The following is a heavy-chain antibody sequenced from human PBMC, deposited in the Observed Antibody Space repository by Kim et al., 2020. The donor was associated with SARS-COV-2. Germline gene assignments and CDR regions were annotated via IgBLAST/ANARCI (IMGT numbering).Heavy chain of an antibody. Sequence: GGSLRLSCTASGFTFGDYAMSWVRQAPGKGLEWVGFIRSKAYGGTTEYAASVKGRFTISRDDSKSIAYLQMNSLKTEDTAVYYCTRSLYSGYDGDYYGMDVWGQGTTVTVSS. J-gene: IGHJ6*02. CDR3: TRSLYSGYDGDYYGMDV. CDR2: IRSKAYGGTT. V-gene: IGHV3-49*04. CDR1: GFTFGDYA. D-gene: IGHD5-12*01.